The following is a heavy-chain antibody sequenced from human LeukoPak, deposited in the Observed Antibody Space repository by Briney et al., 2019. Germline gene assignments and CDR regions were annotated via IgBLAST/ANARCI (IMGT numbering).Heavy chain of an antibody. V-gene: IGHV3-48*01. J-gene: IGHJ4*02. Sequence: GGSLRLSCAASGFTFSSYSMNWVRQAPGKGLEWVSYISSSSSTIYYADSVKGRFTISRDNAMNSLYLQMNSLRAEDTAVYYCAKVKRPSTVTTSYFDYWGQGTLVTVSS. CDR1: GFTFSSYS. CDR3: AKVKRPSTVTTSYFDY. D-gene: IGHD4-17*01. CDR2: ISSSSSTI.